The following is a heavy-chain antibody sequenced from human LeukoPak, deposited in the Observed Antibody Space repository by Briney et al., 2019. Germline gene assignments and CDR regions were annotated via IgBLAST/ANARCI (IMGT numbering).Heavy chain of an antibody. D-gene: IGHD3-22*01. CDR1: GGTFSSYA. Sequence: SVKVSCKTSGGTFSSYAISWVRQAPGQGLEWMGGIIPIFGTANYAQKFQGRVTITADESTSTAYMELSSLRSEDTAVYYCARDEDYYDSSGYVWGQGTLVTVSS. CDR2: IIPIFGTA. J-gene: IGHJ4*02. V-gene: IGHV1-69*13. CDR3: ARDEDYYDSSGYV.